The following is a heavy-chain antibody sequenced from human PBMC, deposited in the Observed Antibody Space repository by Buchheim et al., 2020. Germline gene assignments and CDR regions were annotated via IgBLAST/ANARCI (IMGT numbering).Heavy chain of an antibody. CDR3: ARVKDGYNYADY. D-gene: IGHD5-24*01. CDR2: IWYDGSNK. Sequence: QVQLVESGGGVVQPGRSLRLSCAASGFTFSSYGMHWVRQAPGKGLEWVAVIWYDGSNKYYADSVKGRFTISSENSKKTHYLQMNSLRAEDTAVYYCARVKDGYNYADYWGQGTL. J-gene: IGHJ4*02. V-gene: IGHV3-33*01. CDR1: GFTFSSYG.